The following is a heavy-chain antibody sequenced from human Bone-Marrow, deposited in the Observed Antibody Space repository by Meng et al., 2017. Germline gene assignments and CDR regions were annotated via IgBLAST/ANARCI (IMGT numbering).Heavy chain of an antibody. CDR2: IWYDGSNK. D-gene: IGHD4-17*01. Sequence: GESLKISCAASGFTFSSYGMHWVRQAPGKGLECVAVIWYDGSNKYYADSVKGRFTISRDNSKNTLYLQMNSLRAEDTAVYYCARVRYYYDSYGMDVWGQGTTVTVSS. V-gene: IGHV3-33*01. CDR1: GFTFSSYG. CDR3: ARVRYYYDSYGMDV. J-gene: IGHJ6*02.